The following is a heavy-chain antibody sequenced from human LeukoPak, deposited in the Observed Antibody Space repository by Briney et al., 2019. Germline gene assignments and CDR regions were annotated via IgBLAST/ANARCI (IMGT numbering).Heavy chain of an antibody. CDR1: GGSISSSNW. CDR2: IYHSGST. J-gene: IGHJ3*02. D-gene: IGHD3-3*01. V-gene: IGHV4-4*02. Sequence: SETLSLTCAVSGGSISSSNWWSWVRQLPGKGLEWIGEIYHSGSTNYNPSLKSRVTISVDKSKNQFSLKLSSVTAADTAVYYCARDDHYDFWSGYAFDIWGQGTMVTVSS. CDR3: ARDDHYDFWSGYAFDI.